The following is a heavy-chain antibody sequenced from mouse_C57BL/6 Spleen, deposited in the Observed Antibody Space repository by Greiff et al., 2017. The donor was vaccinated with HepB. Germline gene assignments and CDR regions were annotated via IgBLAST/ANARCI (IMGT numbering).Heavy chain of an antibody. V-gene: IGHV5-6*02. D-gene: IGHD3-2*02. Sequence: DVKLVESGGDLVKPGGSLKLSCAASGFTFSSYGMSWVRQTPDKRLEWVATISSGGSYTYYPDSVKGRFTISRDNAKNTLYLQMSSLKSEDTAMYYCASRRNSGYAYWGQGTLVTVSA. CDR1: GFTFSSYG. J-gene: IGHJ3*01. CDR2: ISSGGSYT. CDR3: ASRRNSGYAY.